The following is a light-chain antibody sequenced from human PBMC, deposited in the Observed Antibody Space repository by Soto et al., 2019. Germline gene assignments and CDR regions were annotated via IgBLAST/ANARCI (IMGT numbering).Light chain of an antibody. CDR2: KAS. CDR3: QQYFSYPWA. CDR1: QSIGSW. Sequence: DIQMTQSPSTLSASVGDRVTITCRASQSIGSWLAWYQQKPGRAPTLLLSKASSLQSGVPSRFSGSGSGTEFTLTISSLQPSDFAIYYCQQYFSYPWAFGPGTKVDIK. J-gene: IGKJ1*01. V-gene: IGKV1-5*03.